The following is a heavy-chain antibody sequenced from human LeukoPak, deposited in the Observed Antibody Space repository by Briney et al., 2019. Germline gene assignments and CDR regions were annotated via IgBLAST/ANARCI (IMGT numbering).Heavy chain of an antibody. J-gene: IGHJ4*02. Sequence: PGGSLRLSCAASGFTFSSYGMHWVRQAPGKGLEWVAVIWYDGSNKYYADSVKGRFTISRDNSKNTLYLQMNSLRAEDTAVYYCARDVGSEYYLDYWGQGTLVTVSS. CDR1: GFTFSSYG. V-gene: IGHV3-33*01. D-gene: IGHD1-26*01. CDR3: ARDVGSEYYLDY. CDR2: IWYDGSNK.